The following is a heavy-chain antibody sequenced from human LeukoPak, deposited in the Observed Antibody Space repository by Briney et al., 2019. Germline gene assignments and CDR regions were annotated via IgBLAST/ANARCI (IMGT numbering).Heavy chain of an antibody. Sequence: PSETLSLTCTVSGDSLRTTTYYWNWIRQPPGKGLEWIGGLYHSGTIYYNPSLKSRVTISADKSKNHFSLKLTSVTAADTAVYYCARRDYLDHFYYIDVWDKGNTVTVSS. V-gene: IGHV4-39*02. CDR1: GDSLRTTTYY. J-gene: IGHJ6*03. CDR2: LYHSGTI. D-gene: IGHD3-10*01. CDR3: ARRDYLDHFYYIDV.